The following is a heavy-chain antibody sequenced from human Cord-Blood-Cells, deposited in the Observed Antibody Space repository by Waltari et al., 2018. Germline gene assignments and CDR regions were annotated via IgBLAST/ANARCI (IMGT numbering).Heavy chain of an antibody. CDR2: IFSNDKK. Sequence: QVTLKESGPVLVKPTETLTLTCTVSGFSLSNARMGVSWIRHPPGKARERLPHIFSNDKKSYSTSLKSMLTISKETSKSQLVLTMTNMDLVDTATYYCARIRELVLRVGAHNWFDPWGQGTLVTVSS. V-gene: IGHV2-26*01. D-gene: IGHD1-7*01. J-gene: IGHJ5*02. CDR1: GFSLSNARMG. CDR3: ARIRELVLRVGAHNWFDP.